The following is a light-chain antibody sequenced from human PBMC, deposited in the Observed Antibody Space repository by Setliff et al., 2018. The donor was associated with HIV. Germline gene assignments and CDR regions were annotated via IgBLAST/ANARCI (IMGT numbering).Light chain of an antibody. V-gene: IGLV2-14*02. CDR1: SSDVGSYNL. J-gene: IGLJ1*01. CDR3: SSYTSISTYV. CDR2: EGS. Sequence: QSALTQPASVSGSPGQSITISCTGTSSDVGSYNLVSWYQKYPGKAPKLMIYEGSKRPSGVSNRFSGSKSGNTASLTISGLQAEDEADYYCSSYTSISTYVFGTGTKVTVL.